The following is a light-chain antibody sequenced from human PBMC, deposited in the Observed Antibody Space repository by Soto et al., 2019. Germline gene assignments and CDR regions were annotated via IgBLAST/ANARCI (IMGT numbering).Light chain of an antibody. Sequence: IQMTQSPSSLSASVGDRVTITCRASESISSWLAWYQQKPGQAPNLLIYHASSLQSGVPSRFSGSGSGTEFTLTISSLQPDDFATYYCQQYNIYSWTFGQGTKVDIK. CDR3: QQYNIYSWT. V-gene: IGKV1-5*01. CDR1: ESISSW. J-gene: IGKJ1*01. CDR2: HAS.